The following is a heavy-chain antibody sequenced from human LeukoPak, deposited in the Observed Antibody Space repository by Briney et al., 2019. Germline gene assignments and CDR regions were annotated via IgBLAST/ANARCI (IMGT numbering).Heavy chain of an antibody. V-gene: IGHV5-51*01. CDR3: ARPLCSGGTCYCDF. CDR2: IYPGDSDT. J-gene: IGHJ4*02. CDR1: GYSFTSYW. D-gene: IGHD2-15*01. Sequence: GESLKISCRGSGYSFTSYWIAWVRQMPGKGLEWMGIIYPGDSDTRYSPSFQGQVAISADKSISTAYLQWSSLKASDTAMYYCARPLCSGGTCYCDFWGQGTLVTVSS.